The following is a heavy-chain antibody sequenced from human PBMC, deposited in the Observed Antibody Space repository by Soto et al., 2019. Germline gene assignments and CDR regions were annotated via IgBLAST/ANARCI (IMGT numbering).Heavy chain of an antibody. Sequence: RASVKVSCKASGYTFTSYYMHWVRQAPGRGLEWMGIINPRGGSTSYAQKFQGRVTMTRDTSTSTVYMELSSLRSEDTAVYYCARVSGYCSGGSCYSGFGMDVWGQGTTVTVSS. CDR2: INPRGGST. CDR3: ARVSGYCSGGSCYSGFGMDV. J-gene: IGHJ6*02. CDR1: GYTFTSYY. V-gene: IGHV1-46*01. D-gene: IGHD2-15*01.